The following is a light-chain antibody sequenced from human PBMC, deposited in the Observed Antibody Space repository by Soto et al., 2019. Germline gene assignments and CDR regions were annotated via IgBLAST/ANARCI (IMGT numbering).Light chain of an antibody. CDR1: QSVSSSY. V-gene: IGKV3-20*01. J-gene: IGKJ1*01. Sequence: EIVLTHSPSTLSLSPGLRSTLSCRASQSVSSSYLAWYQQKPGQAPRLLIYGASSRATGIPDRLSGSGSGTEFTLTISRMEPEDFAVYYCQQFGTSRTFGHGTKVDIK. CDR3: QQFGTSRT. CDR2: GAS.